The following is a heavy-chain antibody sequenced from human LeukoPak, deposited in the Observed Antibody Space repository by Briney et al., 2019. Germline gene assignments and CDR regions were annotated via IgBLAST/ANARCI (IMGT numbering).Heavy chain of an antibody. CDR2: IYYTCST. V-gene: IGHV4-59*08. D-gene: IGHD6-19*01. CDR3: ARRWSSGPYWYFDN. CDR1: GGSINNYY. J-gene: IGHJ4*02. Sequence: PSETLSLTCTVSGGSINNYYWSWIRQPPGKGLEWIAYIYYTCSTHYNPSLKSRVTISLDTPKNQFSLKLSSVTAADTAVYYCARRWSSGPYWYFDNWGQGTLVTVSS.